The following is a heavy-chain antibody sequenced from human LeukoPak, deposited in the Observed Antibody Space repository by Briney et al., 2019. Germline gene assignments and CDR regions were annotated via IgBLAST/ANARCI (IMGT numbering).Heavy chain of an antibody. Sequence: GGALRLSCAASGFTFSDHLMDWGRQAPGKVQGWVGRIRKRPNSYTTEYAASVQGRFAISRADSKSSLYLQMNSLKTEDTAVYYCARVSTTVAGSDYLDYWGQGTQVTISS. CDR1: GFTFSDHL. CDR3: ARVSTTVAGSDYLDY. V-gene: IGHV3-72*01. D-gene: IGHD6-19*01. CDR2: IRKRPNSYTT. J-gene: IGHJ4*02.